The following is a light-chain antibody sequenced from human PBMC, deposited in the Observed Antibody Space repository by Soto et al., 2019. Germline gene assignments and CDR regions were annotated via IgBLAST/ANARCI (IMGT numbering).Light chain of an antibody. J-gene: IGLJ7*01. CDR1: NSDVGGYNY. V-gene: IGLV2-14*01. CDR3: SSYTSSILV. Sequence: QSVLTQPASVSGSPGQSITISCTGTNSDVGGYNYVSWYQQYPGKAPKLMIYEVSNRPSGVSNRFSGFKSGNTASLTISGLQAEDEADYYCSSYTSSILVFGGGTQLTVL. CDR2: EVS.